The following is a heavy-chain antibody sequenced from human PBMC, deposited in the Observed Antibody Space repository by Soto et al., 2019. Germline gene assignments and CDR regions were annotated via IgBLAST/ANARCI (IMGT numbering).Heavy chain of an antibody. CDR1: GGSISSYY. CDR3: ARQPGSSLNWFDP. D-gene: IGHD6-13*01. Sequence: PSETLSLTCTVSGGSISSYYWSWIRQPPGKGLEWIGYIYYSGSTYYNPSLKSRVTISVDMSKNQFSLRLSSVTAADTAVYYCARQPGSSLNWFDPWGQGTLVTVSS. J-gene: IGHJ5*02. CDR2: IYYSGST. V-gene: IGHV4-59*04.